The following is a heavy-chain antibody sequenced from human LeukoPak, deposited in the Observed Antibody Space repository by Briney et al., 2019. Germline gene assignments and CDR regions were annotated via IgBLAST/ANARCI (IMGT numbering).Heavy chain of an antibody. V-gene: IGHV3-23*01. CDR3: AKGAGIPAIRDRYYFDY. D-gene: IGHD2-2*02. CDR2: ISGSGGST. Sequence: GGSLRLSCAASGFTFSSYAMSWVRQAPGKGLEWVSAISGSGGSTYYADSVKGRFTISRDNSKNTLYLQMNSLRAEDTAVYYCAKGAGIPAIRDRYYFDYWGQGTLVTVSS. CDR1: GFTFSSYA. J-gene: IGHJ4*02.